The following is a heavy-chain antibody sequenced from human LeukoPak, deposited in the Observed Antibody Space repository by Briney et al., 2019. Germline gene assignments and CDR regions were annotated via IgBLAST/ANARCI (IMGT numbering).Heavy chain of an antibody. CDR2: MNPNSGNT. D-gene: IGHD5-12*01. CDR1: GYTFTSYD. J-gene: IGHJ5*02. Sequence: ASVKVSCKASGYTFTSYDINWVRQATGQGLEWMGWMNPNSGNTGYAQKFQGRVTMTRNTSISTAYMGLSSLRSEDTAVYYCARLLPIVRGYSGSTYPRNWFDPWGQGTLVTVSS. V-gene: IGHV1-8*01. CDR3: ARLLPIVRGYSGSTYPRNWFDP.